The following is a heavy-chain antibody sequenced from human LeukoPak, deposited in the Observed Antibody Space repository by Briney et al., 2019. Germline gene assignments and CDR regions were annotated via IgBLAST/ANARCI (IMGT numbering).Heavy chain of an antibody. CDR2: IYYSGST. V-gene: IGHV4-30-4*08. Sequence: SETLSLTCTVSGGSISSGDYYWSWIRRPPGKGLEWIGYIYYSGSTYYNPSLKSRVTISVDTSKNQFSLKLSSVTAADTAVYYCAREVGYEVLNFDYWGQGTLVTVSS. CDR1: GGSISSGDYY. CDR3: AREVGYEVLNFDY. J-gene: IGHJ4*02. D-gene: IGHD2-2*01.